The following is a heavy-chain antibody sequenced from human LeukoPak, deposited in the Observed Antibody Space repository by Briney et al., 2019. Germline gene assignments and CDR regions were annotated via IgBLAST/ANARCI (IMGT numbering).Heavy chain of an antibody. D-gene: IGHD2-2*02. Sequence: SETLSLTSTVSGGSISSYYWSWIRQPPGKGLEWIGYIYYSGSTNYNPSLKSRVTISVDTSKNQFSLKLSSVTAADTAVYYCARDKPGQYCSSTSCYTFDAFDIWGQGTMVTVSS. J-gene: IGHJ3*02. CDR3: ARDKPGQYCSSTSCYTFDAFDI. CDR1: GGSISSYY. CDR2: IYYSGST. V-gene: IGHV4-59*01.